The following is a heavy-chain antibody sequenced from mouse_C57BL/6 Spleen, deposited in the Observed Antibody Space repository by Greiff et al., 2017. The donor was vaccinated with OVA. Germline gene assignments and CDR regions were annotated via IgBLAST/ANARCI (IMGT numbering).Heavy chain of an antibody. V-gene: IGHV1-26*01. D-gene: IGHD1-2*01. CDR1: GYTFTDYY. CDR2: LNPNNGGT. J-gene: IGHJ4*01. Sequence: EVQLHQSGPELVKPGASVKISCKASGYTFTDYYMNWVKQSHGKSLEWIGDLNPNNGGTSYNQKFKGKATLTVDKSSSTAYMELRSLTAEDAAGYYCARSTGTAYRDYWGQGTSGTVSS. CDR3: ARSTGTAYRDY.